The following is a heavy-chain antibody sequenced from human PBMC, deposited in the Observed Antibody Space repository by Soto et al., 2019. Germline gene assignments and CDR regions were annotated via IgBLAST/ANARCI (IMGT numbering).Heavy chain of an antibody. CDR1: GFTFSSYD. Sequence: GGSLRLSCAASGFTFSSYDMHWVRQATGKGLEWVSAIGTAGDTYYPGSVKGRLTISRENAKNSLYLQMNSLRAGDTAVYYCARGTHGHAFDIWGQGTMVTVSS. CDR3: ARGTHGHAFDI. CDR2: IGTAGDT. V-gene: IGHV3-13*01. J-gene: IGHJ3*02.